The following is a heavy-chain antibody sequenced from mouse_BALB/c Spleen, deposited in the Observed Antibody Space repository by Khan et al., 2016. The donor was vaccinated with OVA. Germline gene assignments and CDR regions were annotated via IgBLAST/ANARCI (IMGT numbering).Heavy chain of an antibody. CDR2: SEPANGNT. CDR1: GFNIKDTY. J-gene: IGHJ4*01. Sequence: VQLKQSGAELVKPGASVKLSCTASGFNIKDTYIHWVRQRPDQGLEWIGTSEPANGNTKDDPKFQGKATITAGTASNTAYLHLSILSSADTAFYYCARGGWSYAMGYCGLGTSVTFSP. V-gene: IGHV14-3*02. D-gene: IGHD1-1*02. CDR3: ARGGWSYAMGY.